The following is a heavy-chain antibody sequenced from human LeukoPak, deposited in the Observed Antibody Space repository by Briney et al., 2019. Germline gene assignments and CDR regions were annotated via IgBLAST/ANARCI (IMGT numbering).Heavy chain of an antibody. CDR2: TRNKANSYTT. D-gene: IGHD6-13*01. CDR1: GFTFSDHY. Sequence: GGSLRLSCAASGFTFSDHYMDWVRQAPGKGLEWVGRTRNKANSYTTEYAASVKGRFTISRDDSKNSLYLQMNSLKTEDTAVYYCARSSNRHSSWVYWFDPWGQGTLVTVSS. V-gene: IGHV3-72*01. CDR3: ARSSNRHSSWVYWFDP. J-gene: IGHJ5*02.